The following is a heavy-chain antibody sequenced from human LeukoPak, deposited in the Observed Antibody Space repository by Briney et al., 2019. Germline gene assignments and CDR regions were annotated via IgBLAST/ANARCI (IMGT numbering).Heavy chain of an antibody. CDR3: TRGAASRGSGFDY. V-gene: IGHV3-21*01. CDR1: GFTFSTYT. J-gene: IGHJ4*02. D-gene: IGHD6-19*01. Sequence: GGPLRLSCAASGFTFSTYTMNWVRQAPGKGLEWVSSISSDSTYIYYADSVQGRFTISRDNAKNSLYLQMNSLRAEDTAVYYCTRGAASRGSGFDYWGQGTLVTVSS. CDR2: ISSDSTYI.